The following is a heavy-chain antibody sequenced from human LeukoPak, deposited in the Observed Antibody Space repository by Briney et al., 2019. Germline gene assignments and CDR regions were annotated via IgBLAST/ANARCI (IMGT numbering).Heavy chain of an antibody. Sequence: GESLKISCKGSGYSFNTYWIGWVRQKPGKGLEWMGIIYPGDSDTRYSPSFQGQVTISADKSISTAYLQWSSLKASDTAMYYCARGDYGDFRVFYTLFDYWGQGTLVTVSS. J-gene: IGHJ4*02. V-gene: IGHV5-51*01. CDR3: ARGDYGDFRVFYTLFDY. CDR1: GYSFNTYW. CDR2: IYPGDSDT. D-gene: IGHD4-17*01.